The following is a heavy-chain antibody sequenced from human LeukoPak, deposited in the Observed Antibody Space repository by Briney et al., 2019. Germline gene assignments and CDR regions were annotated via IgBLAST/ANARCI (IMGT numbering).Heavy chain of an antibody. CDR1: GFTFSSYA. D-gene: IGHD2-2*01. CDR2: ISGSGGST. CDR3: AKDSGELYCSSTSCYPNLYYYYGMDV. V-gene: IGHV3-23*01. J-gene: IGHJ6*02. Sequence: GGSLRLSCAASGFTFSSYAMSWVRQAPGKGLEWVSAISGSGGSTYYADSVKGRFTISRDNSKNTLYLQMNSLRAEDTAVYYCAKDSGELYCSSTSCYPNLYYYYGMDVWGQGTTVTVSS.